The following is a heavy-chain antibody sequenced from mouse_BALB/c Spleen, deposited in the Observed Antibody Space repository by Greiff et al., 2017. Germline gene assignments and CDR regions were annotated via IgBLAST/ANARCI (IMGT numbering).Heavy chain of an antibody. V-gene: IGHV5-6-5*01. CDR1: GFTFSSYA. Sequence: EVQLVESGGGLVKPGGSLKLSCAASGFTFSSYAMSWVRQTPEKRLEWVASISSGGSTSYPDSVKGRFTISRDNARNILYLQMSSLRSEDTAMYYCAREGIYYWGQGTSVTVSS. CDR3: AREGIYY. CDR2: ISSGGST. J-gene: IGHJ4*01.